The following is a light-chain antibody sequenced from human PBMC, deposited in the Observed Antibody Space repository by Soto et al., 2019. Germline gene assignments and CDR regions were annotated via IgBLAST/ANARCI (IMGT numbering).Light chain of an antibody. V-gene: IGKV1-39*01. CDR2: AAS. Sequence: DIQMTQSPSSLSASVGDRVTITCRASQSISSYLNWYQQKPGKAPKFLIYAASNLQSGVPSRFSGSGSGTDFTLTISSLQPEDFATYYCQQSYSSPKKFGQGTKVDIK. J-gene: IGKJ1*01. CDR1: QSISSY. CDR3: QQSYSSPKK.